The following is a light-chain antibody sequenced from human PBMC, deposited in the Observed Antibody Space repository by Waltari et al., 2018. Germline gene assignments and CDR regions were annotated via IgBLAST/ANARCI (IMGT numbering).Light chain of an antibody. V-gene: IGLV2-8*01. CDR2: EVT. CDR1: IRDVGGYNF. CDR3: GSYAVGPYV. Sequence: QSALTQPPSASGSPGQSVTISCTGTIRDVGGYNFVSWYQQYPGKAPKLMIYEVTKRPLGVPDRCSGPKSGNTASLTVFGRQAEDEADYYCGSYAVGPYVLGTGTKFTVL. J-gene: IGLJ1*01.